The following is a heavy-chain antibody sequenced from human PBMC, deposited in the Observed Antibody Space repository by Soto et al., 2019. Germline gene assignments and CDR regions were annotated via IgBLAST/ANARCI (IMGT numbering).Heavy chain of an antibody. CDR1: GFPFSSYW. D-gene: IGHD3-22*01. CDR3: ARFYYDSSGYLPSPYYYYYGMDV. J-gene: IGHJ6*02. V-gene: IGHV3-74*01. CDR2: INSDGSST. Sequence: GGSLRLSCAASGFPFSSYWMHWVRQAPGKGLVWVSRINSDGSSTSYADSVKGRFTISRDNAKNTLYLQMNSLRAEDTAVYYCARFYYDSSGYLPSPYYYYYGMDVWGQGTTVTVSS.